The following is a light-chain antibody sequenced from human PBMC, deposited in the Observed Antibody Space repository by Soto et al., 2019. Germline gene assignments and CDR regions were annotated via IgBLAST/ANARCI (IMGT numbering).Light chain of an antibody. CDR1: QIINDN. CDR3: QQYYQWPPVT. J-gene: IGKJ4*01. V-gene: IGKV3D-15*01. Sequence: EVVMTQSPATLSVSPGXRATLFCWASQIINDNVAWYQQKPGQAPRLLMYGATTRATDIPARFSGGQSGTEFTLTISSLQSEDSAVYYCQQYYQWPPVTLSGGTKVDIK. CDR2: GAT.